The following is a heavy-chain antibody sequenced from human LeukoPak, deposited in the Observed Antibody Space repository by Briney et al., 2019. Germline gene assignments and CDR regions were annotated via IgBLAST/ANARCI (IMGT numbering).Heavy chain of an antibody. Sequence: GGSLRLSCAASGFTFSSYGVHWVRQAPGKGLEWVAVISYDGSNKYYADSVKGRFTISRDNSKNTLYLLMNSLRAEDTAMYHCARQTGESTNFDNWGQGTLVTVSS. D-gene: IGHD2-2*01. V-gene: IGHV3-30*03. J-gene: IGHJ4*02. CDR1: GFTFSSYG. CDR2: ISYDGSNK. CDR3: ARQTGESTNFDN.